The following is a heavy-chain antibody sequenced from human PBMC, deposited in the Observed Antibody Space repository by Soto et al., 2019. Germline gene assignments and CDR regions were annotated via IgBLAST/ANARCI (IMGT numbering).Heavy chain of an antibody. D-gene: IGHD1-1*01. CDR3: ARDRNPYYLDS. CDR1: GFTFSSYW. CDR2: ISSDGSTT. V-gene: IGHV3-74*01. Sequence: GGSLRLSCAASGFTFSSYWMHWVRQAPGKGLVWVSRISSDGSTTSYADSVKGRFTISRDNAKNTLYLQMNSLRAEDTAVYYCARDRNPYYLDSWGQGTLVTVSS. J-gene: IGHJ4*02.